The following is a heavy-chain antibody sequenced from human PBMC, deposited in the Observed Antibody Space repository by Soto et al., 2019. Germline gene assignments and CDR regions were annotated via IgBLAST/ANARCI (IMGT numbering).Heavy chain of an antibody. CDR3: ARGRYSYGTDFDY. CDR2: IYYSGST. Sequence: QVQLQESGPGLVKPSQTLSLPCTVSGGSISSGGYYWSWIRQHPGKGLEWIGYIYYSGSTYYNPSLKSRVTISVDTSKNQFSLKLSSVTAADTAVYYCARGRYSYGTDFDYWGQGTLVTVSS. D-gene: IGHD5-18*01. CDR1: GGSISSGGYY. V-gene: IGHV4-31*03. J-gene: IGHJ4*02.